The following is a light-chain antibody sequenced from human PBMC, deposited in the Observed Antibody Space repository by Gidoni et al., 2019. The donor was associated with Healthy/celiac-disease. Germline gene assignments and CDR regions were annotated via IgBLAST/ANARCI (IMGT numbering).Light chain of an antibody. CDR3: QQYNSYPCS. V-gene: IGKV1-5*03. J-gene: IGKJ2*04. CDR2: KAS. CDR1: QSISSW. Sequence: DIQMTQSPSTLSASVGDRVTITCRASQSISSWLAWYQQKPGKAPKLLIYKASSLESGVPSRFSGSGSGTEFTLNISSLQHDDFATYYCQQYNSYPCSFGQGTKLEIK.